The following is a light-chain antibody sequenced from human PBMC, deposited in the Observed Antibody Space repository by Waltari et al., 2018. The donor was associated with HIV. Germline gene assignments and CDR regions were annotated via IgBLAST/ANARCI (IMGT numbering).Light chain of an antibody. CDR3: QSYDSSLSASV. CDR2: GNT. Sequence: QSVLTPPPSVSGAPGQRVTIPCTGSRSNIGAGYDVHWYQQLPGTAPKLLIYGNTNRPSGVPDRFSGSKSGTSASLAITGLQAEDEADYYCQSYDSSLSASVFGEGTKLTVL. J-gene: IGLJ2*01. CDR1: RSNIGAGYD. V-gene: IGLV1-40*01.